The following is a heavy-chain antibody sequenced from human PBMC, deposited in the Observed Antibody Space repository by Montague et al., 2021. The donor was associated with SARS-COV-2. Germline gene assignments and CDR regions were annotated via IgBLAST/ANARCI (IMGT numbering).Heavy chain of an antibody. V-gene: IGHV4-59*13. CDR3: ARVAGVVAAAPLNYYGMDV. CDR1: GGSISSYY. D-gene: IGHD2-15*01. CDR2: IYYSGST. Sequence: SETLSLTCTVSGGSISSYYWSWIRRPPGKGLEWIGYIYYSGSTNYNPSLKSRVTISVDTSKNQFSLKLSSVTAADTAVYYCARVAGVVAAAPLNYYGMDVWGQGTTVTVSS. J-gene: IGHJ6*02.